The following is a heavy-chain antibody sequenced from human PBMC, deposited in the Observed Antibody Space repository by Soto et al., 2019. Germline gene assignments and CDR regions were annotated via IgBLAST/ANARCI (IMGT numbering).Heavy chain of an antibody. CDR1: GYSFTGYW. D-gene: IGHD3-22*01. Sequence: GESLKISCKGSGYSFTGYWIGWVRQMPGKGLECMGIVYPGDSDTRYSPSFQGQVTISADKSISTAYLQWSSLKASDTAMYYCARRLGGGSCYGVGCYDNSGYPTFDAFDIWGQGTMVTVSS. CDR3: ARRLGGGSCYGVGCYDNSGYPTFDAFDI. V-gene: IGHV5-51*01. CDR2: VYPGDSDT. J-gene: IGHJ3*02.